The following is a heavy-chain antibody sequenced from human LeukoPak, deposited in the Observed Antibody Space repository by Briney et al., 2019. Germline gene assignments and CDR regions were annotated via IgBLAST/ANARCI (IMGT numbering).Heavy chain of an antibody. CDR1: GFIFSGYG. CDR2: ICYDGSSK. J-gene: IGHJ5*02. V-gene: IGHV3-33*06. D-gene: IGHD3/OR15-3a*01. CDR3: VKDWTNEGFDP. Sequence: GGSLRLSCVASGFIFSGYGMNWVRQAPGKGLEWVGIICYDGSSKGYADSVKGRFTISRDNAKNSLYLQMNTLRAEDTAAYYCVKDWTNEGFDPWGQPTLVTVSS.